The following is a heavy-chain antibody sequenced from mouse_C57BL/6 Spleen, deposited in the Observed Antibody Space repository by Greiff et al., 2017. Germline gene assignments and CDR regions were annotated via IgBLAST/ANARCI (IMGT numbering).Heavy chain of an antibody. CDR1: GFTFSSYG. J-gene: IGHJ3*01. V-gene: IGHV5-6*01. D-gene: IGHD1-1*01. Sequence: EVKLMESGGDLVKPGGSLKLSCAASGFTFSSYGMSWVRQTPDKRLEWVATISSGGSYTYYPDSVKGRFTISRDNAKNTLYLQMSSLKSEDTAMYYCARVYYGSSYWFAYWGQGTLVTVSA. CDR3: ARVYYGSSYWFAY. CDR2: ISSGGSYT.